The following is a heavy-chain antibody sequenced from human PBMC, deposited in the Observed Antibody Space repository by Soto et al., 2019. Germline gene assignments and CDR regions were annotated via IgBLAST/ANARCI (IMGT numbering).Heavy chain of an antibody. J-gene: IGHJ4*02. CDR2: IFDSGNA. V-gene: IGHV4-59*08. Sequence: SETLSFTCTVSGGSIINYSWTWIRKPQGKGLEWIAYIFDSGNANYNPSPKSRVTISVDTSKNQFSLKLTSVTAADTAVYYCARHRRTTVAKFYFDNWGQGALVTVSS. CDR3: ARHRRTTVAKFYFDN. CDR1: GGSIINYS. D-gene: IGHD4-4*01.